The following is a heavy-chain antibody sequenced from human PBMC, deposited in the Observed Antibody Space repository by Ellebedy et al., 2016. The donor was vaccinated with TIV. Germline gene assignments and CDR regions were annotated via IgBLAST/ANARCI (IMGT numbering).Heavy chain of an antibody. D-gene: IGHD4-17*01. CDR2: IKSKTDAGTT. CDR1: GFTFSNAW. Sequence: GESLKISCAASGFTFSNAWMNWVRQAPGKGLEWVGRIKSKTDAGTTDYAAPVKGRFTISRDDSKNTLFLQMNSLKTEDTAVYYCTTGDLRGKRDGPDYYYGMDVWGQGTTVTVPS. CDR3: TTGDLRGKRDGPDYYYGMDV. V-gene: IGHV3-15*07. J-gene: IGHJ6*02.